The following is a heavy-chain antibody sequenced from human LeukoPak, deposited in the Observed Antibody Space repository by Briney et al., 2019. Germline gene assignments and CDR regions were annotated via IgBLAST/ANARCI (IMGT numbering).Heavy chain of an antibody. V-gene: IGHV3-30*02. D-gene: IGHD2-21*02. Sequence: GGSLRLSCAASGFTFSSYDMHWVRQAPGKGLEWVAFIRYDGSNKYYADSVKGRFTISRDNSKNTLYLQMNSLRAEDTAVYYCAKDRGGDCYACFDYWGQGTLVTVSS. CDR3: AKDRGGDCYACFDY. J-gene: IGHJ4*02. CDR2: IRYDGSNK. CDR1: GFTFSSYD.